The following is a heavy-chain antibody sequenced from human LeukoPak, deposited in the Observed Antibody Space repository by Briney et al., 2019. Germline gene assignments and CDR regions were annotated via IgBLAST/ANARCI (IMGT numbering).Heavy chain of an antibody. V-gene: IGHV3-43*01. CDR3: AKDLGYCSDGSCYFNGMDV. Sequence: GGSLRLSCAASGFTFDDYTMHWVRQAPGKGLEWVSLISWDGGSTYYADSVKGRFTISRDNSKNSLYLQMNSLRTEDTALYYCAKDLGYCSDGSCYFNGMDVWGQGTTVAVSS. D-gene: IGHD2-15*01. J-gene: IGHJ6*02. CDR2: ISWDGGST. CDR1: GFTFDDYT.